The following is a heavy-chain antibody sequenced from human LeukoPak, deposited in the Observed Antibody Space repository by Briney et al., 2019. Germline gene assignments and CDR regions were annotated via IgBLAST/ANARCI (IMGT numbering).Heavy chain of an antibody. CDR3: ARDPDS. J-gene: IGHJ4*02. CDR1: GGTFSTYT. V-gene: IGHV1-69*13. CDR2: IITIFGAA. Sequence: SVKVSCKASGGTFSTYTFSWVRQAPGQGLEWIGRIITIFGAANYAQKFQGRVTISADESTGTVYMELRSLRSEDTAVYYCARDPDSWGQGTLVTVSS.